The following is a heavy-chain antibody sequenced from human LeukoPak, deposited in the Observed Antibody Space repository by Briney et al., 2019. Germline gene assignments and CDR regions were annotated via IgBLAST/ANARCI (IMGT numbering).Heavy chain of an antibody. Sequence: PSETLSLTCSVSGGSIRNYFWSWIRQSPGTGLEWIGDIYYSGSTNYNPSLKSRVTISVDTSKNQFSLRLSSVTAADTAVYYCARVIGDYDRRGLKNPYYFDYWGQGTLVTVSS. J-gene: IGHJ4*02. CDR2: IYYSGST. CDR1: GGSIRNYF. CDR3: ARVIGDYDRRGLKNPYYFDY. D-gene: IGHD3-22*01. V-gene: IGHV4-59*01.